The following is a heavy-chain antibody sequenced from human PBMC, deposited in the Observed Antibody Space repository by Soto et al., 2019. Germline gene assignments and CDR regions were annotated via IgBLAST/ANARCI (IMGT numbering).Heavy chain of an antibody. CDR2: ISSASTYT. D-gene: IGHD6-19*01. V-gene: IGHV3-21*01. CDR1: GFTFRSYA. CDR3: ARDLALAGNY. Sequence: GGSLRLSCAASGFTFRSYAMNWVRQTQEKGLEWVSSISSASTYTHYADSVKGRFTISRDNANNSLFLQMNSLRAEDTAIYYCARDLALAGNYWGQGALVTVSS. J-gene: IGHJ4*02.